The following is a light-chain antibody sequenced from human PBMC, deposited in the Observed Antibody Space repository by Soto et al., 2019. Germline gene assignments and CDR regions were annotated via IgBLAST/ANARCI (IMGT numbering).Light chain of an antibody. J-gene: IGLJ2*01. CDR2: EVS. CDR1: SSDVGIYDY. Sequence: QSALTQPPSASGSPGQSVTISCTGTSSDVGIYDYVSWYQQHPGKAPKLMIYEVSKRPSGVPDRFSGSKSGNTASLTVSGLQAEDEAHYYCCSYADSNNVVVFGGGAKLTVL. V-gene: IGLV2-8*01. CDR3: CSYADSNNVVV.